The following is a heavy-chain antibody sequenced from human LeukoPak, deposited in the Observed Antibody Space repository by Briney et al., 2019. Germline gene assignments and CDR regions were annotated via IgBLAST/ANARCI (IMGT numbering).Heavy chain of an antibody. CDR2: ISSSSSYI. J-gene: IGHJ6*03. D-gene: IGHD5-18*01. V-gene: IGHV3-21*01. CDR1: GFTFSSYS. Sequence: GGSLRLSCAASGFTFSSYSMNWVRQAPGEGLEWVSSISSSSSYIYYADSVKGRFTISRDNAKNSLYLQMNSLRAEDTAVYYCASGPDFQYSYGTYYYYYYMDVWGKGTTVTVSS. CDR3: ASGPDFQYSYGTYYYYYYMDV.